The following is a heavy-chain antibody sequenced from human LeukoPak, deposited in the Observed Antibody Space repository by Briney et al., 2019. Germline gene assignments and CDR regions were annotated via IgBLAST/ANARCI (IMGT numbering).Heavy chain of an antibody. D-gene: IGHD3-10*01. CDR2: MYYSGST. CDR3: AGGDYYYYYMDV. CDR1: GGSISSGDYY. V-gene: IGHV4-30-4*08. Sequence: SETLSLTCTVSGGSISSGDYYWSWIRQPPGKGLEWIGYMYYSGSTYYNPSLKSRDTISVDTSKNQFALKLSSVTAADTAVYYCAGGDYYYYYMDVWGKRTTVTVSS. J-gene: IGHJ6*03.